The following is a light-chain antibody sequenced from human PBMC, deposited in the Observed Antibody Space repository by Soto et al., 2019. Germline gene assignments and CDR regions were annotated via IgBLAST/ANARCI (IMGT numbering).Light chain of an antibody. CDR1: SSDVGGYNS. CDR3: SSFTSSITYV. CDR2: DVT. V-gene: IGLV2-14*01. J-gene: IGLJ1*01. Sequence: QSALTQPASVSGSRGQSITISCTGTSSDVGGYNSVSWYRQDPGKAPKLMIYDVTSRPSGVSNRFSGSKSGNTASLTISGLQAEDEADYYCSSFTSSITYVFGTGTKVTVL.